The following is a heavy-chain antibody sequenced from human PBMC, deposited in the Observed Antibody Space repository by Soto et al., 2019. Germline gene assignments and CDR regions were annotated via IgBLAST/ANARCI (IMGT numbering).Heavy chain of an antibody. Sequence: ASVKVSCKASGYTFTSYGISWVRQAPGQGLEWMGWISAYNGNTNYAQKLQGRVTMTTDTSTSTAYMELRSLRSDDTAVYYCARNLYYDSSGYFDPWGQGTQVTVSS. V-gene: IGHV1-18*01. J-gene: IGHJ5*02. CDR2: ISAYNGNT. CDR1: GYTFTSYG. CDR3: ARNLYYDSSGYFDP. D-gene: IGHD3-22*01.